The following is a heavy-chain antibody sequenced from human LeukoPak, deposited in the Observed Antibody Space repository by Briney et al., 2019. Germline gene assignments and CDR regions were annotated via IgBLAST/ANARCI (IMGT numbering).Heavy chain of an antibody. CDR2: IRSKANSYAT. J-gene: IGHJ3*02. V-gene: IGHV3-73*01. D-gene: IGHD1-26*01. CDR3: TRRGRDRSAFDI. Sequence: GGSLRLSCAASGFTFSGSAMHWVRQASGKGLEWVGRIRSKANSYATAYAASVKGRFTISRDDSKNTAYLQMNSLKTEDTAVYYCTRRGRDRSAFDIWGQGTMVTVSS. CDR1: GFTFSGSA.